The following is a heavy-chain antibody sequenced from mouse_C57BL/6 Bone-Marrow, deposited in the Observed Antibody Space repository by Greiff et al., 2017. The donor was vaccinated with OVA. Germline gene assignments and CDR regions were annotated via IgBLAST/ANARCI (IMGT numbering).Heavy chain of an antibody. CDR2: IHPSDSDT. CDR1: GYTITSYW. V-gene: IGHV1-74*01. J-gene: IGHJ4*01. D-gene: IGHD2-2*01. Sequence: QVQLQQPGAELVKPGASVKVSCKASGYTITSYWMHWVMQRPGQGLEWIGRIHPSDSDTNYNQKFKGKATLTVDKSSSTAYMQLSSLTSEYSAVYYCAIWGYDVEYYAMDYWGQGTSVTVAS. CDR3: AIWGYDVEYYAMDY.